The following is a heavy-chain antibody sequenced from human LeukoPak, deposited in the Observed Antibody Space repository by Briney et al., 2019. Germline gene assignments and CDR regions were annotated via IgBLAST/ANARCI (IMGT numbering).Heavy chain of an antibody. J-gene: IGHJ4*02. CDR3: ARWGVHGTTTFCFDY. CDR1: GYSFTNYG. CDR2: ISGENGNI. V-gene: IGHV1-18*01. Sequence: VASVKVSCKTSGYSFTNYGVAWVRQAPGQGLEWMGWISGENGNINFAQKFQGRVTMTTDTSARIAYSEMRSLTSDDTAVYFCARWGVHGTTTFCFDYWSQGSLVTVSS. D-gene: IGHD2/OR15-2a*01.